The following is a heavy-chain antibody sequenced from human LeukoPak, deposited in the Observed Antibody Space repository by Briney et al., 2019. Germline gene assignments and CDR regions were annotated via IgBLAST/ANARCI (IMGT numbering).Heavy chain of an antibody. D-gene: IGHD2-15*01. CDR2: INPNSGGT. Sequence: GASVKVSCKASGYTFTGYYMHWVRQAPGQGLEWMGRINPNSGGTNYAQKFQGRVTMTRDTSISTAYMELSRLRFDDTAVYYCARVSHTKKREGYCSGGSCGYYYYMDVWGKGTTVTVTS. V-gene: IGHV1-2*06. CDR3: ARVSHTKKREGYCSGGSCGYYYYMDV. J-gene: IGHJ6*03. CDR1: GYTFTGYY.